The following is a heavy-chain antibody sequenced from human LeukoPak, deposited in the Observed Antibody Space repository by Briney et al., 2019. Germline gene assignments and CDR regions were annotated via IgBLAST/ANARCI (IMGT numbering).Heavy chain of an antibody. Sequence: SETLSLICTVSGGSISSYYWTWIRQSAGKALEWIRRLNTSGSTNYNPSLRSRVTMSVNTSKNQFSLNLTSVTAADTAVYSCAIEGGDPRWLDPWGQGTLVTVSS. CDR3: AIEGGDPRWLDP. D-gene: IGHD6-25*01. J-gene: IGHJ5*02. V-gene: IGHV4-4*07. CDR2: LNTSGST. CDR1: GGSISSYY.